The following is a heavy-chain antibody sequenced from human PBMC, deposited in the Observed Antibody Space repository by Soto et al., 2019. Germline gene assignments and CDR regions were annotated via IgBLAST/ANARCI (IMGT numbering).Heavy chain of an antibody. CDR2: ISYDGSNK. CDR1: GFTFSSYA. J-gene: IGHJ5*02. Sequence: PGGSLKLSCAASGFTFSSYAMHWVRQAPCKGLEWVAVISYDGSNKYYADSVKGRFTISRDNSKNTLYLQMNSLRAEDTAVYYCARDFSDYYDSSGYHPRFDPWGQGTLVTVSS. CDR3: ARDFSDYYDSSGYHPRFDP. V-gene: IGHV3-30-3*01. D-gene: IGHD3-22*01.